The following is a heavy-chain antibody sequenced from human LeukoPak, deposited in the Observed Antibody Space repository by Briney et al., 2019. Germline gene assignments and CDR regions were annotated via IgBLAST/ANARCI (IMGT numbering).Heavy chain of an antibody. V-gene: IGHV1-18*01. D-gene: IGHD3-16*02. Sequence: ASVKVSCKASGYTFTSYGISWVRQAPGQGLEWMGWISAYNGNTNYAQKLQGRVTMTTDTSTSTAYMELRSLRSDDTAVYYCARVVVTFGGVIPYAFDIWGQGTMVTVSS. CDR2: ISAYNGNT. J-gene: IGHJ3*02. CDR1: GYTFTSYG. CDR3: ARVVVTFGGVIPYAFDI.